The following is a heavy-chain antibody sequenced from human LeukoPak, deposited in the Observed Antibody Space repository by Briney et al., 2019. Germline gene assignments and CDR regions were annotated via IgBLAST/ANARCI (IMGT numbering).Heavy chain of an antibody. Sequence: SETLSLTCAVYGRSFSGYYWSWIRQPPGKGLEWIGEINHSGSTNYNPSLKSRVTISVDTSKNQFSLKLSSVTAADTAVYYCARISCSGGSCYIDYWGQGALVTVSS. CDR3: ARISCSGGSCYIDY. V-gene: IGHV4-34*01. CDR2: INHSGST. D-gene: IGHD2-15*01. J-gene: IGHJ4*02. CDR1: GRSFSGYY.